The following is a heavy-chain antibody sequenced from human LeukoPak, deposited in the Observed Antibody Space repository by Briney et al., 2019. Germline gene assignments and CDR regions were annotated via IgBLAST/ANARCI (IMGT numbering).Heavy chain of an antibody. D-gene: IGHD3-3*01. Sequence: GGSLRLSCAASGFTFSSYWMHWVRQAPGKGLVWVSRIKSDGSNTNYADSVKGRSTISRDNAKNTLHLQMNSLRAEDTAVYYCARGGYYGSGRYYFDSWGQGTLVTVSS. CDR3: ARGGYYGSGRYYFDS. V-gene: IGHV3-74*01. CDR1: GFTFSSYW. J-gene: IGHJ4*02. CDR2: IKSDGSNT.